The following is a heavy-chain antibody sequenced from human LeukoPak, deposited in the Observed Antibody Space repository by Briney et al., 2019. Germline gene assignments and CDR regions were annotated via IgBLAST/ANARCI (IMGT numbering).Heavy chain of an antibody. J-gene: IGHJ4*02. CDR2: ISYDGSNK. CDR3: AKDSGINYDYEGSDY. V-gene: IGHV3-30*18. CDR1: GFTFSSYG. D-gene: IGHD5-12*01. Sequence: GGSLRLSCAASGFTFSSYGMHWVRQAPGKGLEWVAVISYDGSNKYYADSVKGRFTISRDNSKNTLYLQMNSLRAEDTAVYYCAKDSGINYDYEGSDYWGQGTLVTVSS.